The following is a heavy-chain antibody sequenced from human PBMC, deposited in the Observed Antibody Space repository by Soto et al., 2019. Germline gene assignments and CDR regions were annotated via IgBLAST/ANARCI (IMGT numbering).Heavy chain of an antibody. D-gene: IGHD3-10*01. Sequence: GGSPSLHFAASGFTFSNYWMHWVRQAPGKGLVWVSRIYSDGSRTSYADSVKGRFTISRDNAKNTLYLQMDSLSPEDTAVYYCARGAGGYYYMDVWGKGTTVTVSS. CDR1: GFTFSNYW. V-gene: IGHV3-74*01. CDR2: IYSDGSRT. CDR3: ARGAGGYYYMDV. J-gene: IGHJ6*03.